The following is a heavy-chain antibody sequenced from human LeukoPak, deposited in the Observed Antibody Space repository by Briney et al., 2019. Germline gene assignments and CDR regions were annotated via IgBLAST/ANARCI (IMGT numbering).Heavy chain of an antibody. Sequence: PGGSLRLSCAASGFTISSYEMNWVRQAPGKGLEWVSYISSSGSTIYYADSVKGRFTISRDNAKNSLYLQMNSLRAEDTAVYYCARAALWFHYWGQGTLVTVSS. D-gene: IGHD3-10*01. CDR2: ISSSGSTI. V-gene: IGHV3-48*03. CDR1: GFTISSYE. J-gene: IGHJ4*02. CDR3: ARAALWFHY.